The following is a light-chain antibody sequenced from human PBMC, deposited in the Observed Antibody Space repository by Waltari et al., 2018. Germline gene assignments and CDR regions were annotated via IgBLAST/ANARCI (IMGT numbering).Light chain of an antibody. CDR3: HSRDTSSTRV. Sequence: SSKLTQDPAVSVALGQTVKITCQGDSLRRFYASWYQQRPGQAPILVLYGQDNRPAGIPERFSGSTSGNTASLTITGAQADDEADYYCHSRDTSSTRVFGGGTRLTV. J-gene: IGLJ2*01. V-gene: IGLV3-19*01. CDR2: GQD. CDR1: SLRRFY.